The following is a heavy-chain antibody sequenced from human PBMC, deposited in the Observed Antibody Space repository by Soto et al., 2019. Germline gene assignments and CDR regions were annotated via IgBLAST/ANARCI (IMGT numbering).Heavy chain of an antibody. CDR2: INTANGCT. D-gene: IGHD1-1*01. CDR3: ARGVLSTPIDRLSRH. CDR1: GYTVSSAA. J-gene: IGHJ4*02. Sequence: ASVRVSGKASGYTVSSAAMHWVRQTPGQRLEWMGWINTANGCTTYCQKFQGRLTINRDTAASTAYMELSSLRFDDTAVYYCARGVLSTPIDRLSRHWCPARLVSVTS. V-gene: IGHV1-3*04.